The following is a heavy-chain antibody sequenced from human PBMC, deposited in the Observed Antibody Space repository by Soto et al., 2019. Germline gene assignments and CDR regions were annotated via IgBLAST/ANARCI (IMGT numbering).Heavy chain of an antibody. Sequence: ASVKVSCKASGYTFTSYGISWVRQAPGQGLEWMGWISAYNGNTNYAQKLQGRVTMTTDTSTSTAYMELRSLRSDDTAVYYCARXVWIDLVKEPTSVSPFTFDYWGQGTLVTVSS. D-gene: IGHD4-17*01. J-gene: IGHJ4*02. CDR3: ARXVWIDLVKEPTSVSPFTFDY. CDR1: GYTFTSYG. V-gene: IGHV1-18*01. CDR2: ISAYNGNT.